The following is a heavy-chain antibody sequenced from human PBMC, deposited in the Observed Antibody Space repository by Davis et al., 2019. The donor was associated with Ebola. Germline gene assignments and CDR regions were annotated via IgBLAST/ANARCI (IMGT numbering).Heavy chain of an antibody. CDR3: ARRTAIPNWYFDL. J-gene: IGHJ2*01. CDR1: GYSFTSYW. Sequence: GGSLRLSCKGSGYSFTSYWIGWVRQMPGKGLEWMGIIYPGDPDTRYSPSFQGQVTISADKSISTAYLQWSSLKASDTAMYYCARRTAIPNWYFDLWGRGTLVTVSS. CDR2: IYPGDPDT. V-gene: IGHV5-51*01. D-gene: IGHD2-2*02.